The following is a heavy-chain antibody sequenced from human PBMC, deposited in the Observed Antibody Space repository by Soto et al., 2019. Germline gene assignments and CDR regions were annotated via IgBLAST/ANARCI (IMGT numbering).Heavy chain of an antibody. D-gene: IGHD3-10*01. Sequence: PSETLSLTCTVFGGSISNYYWSWIRQPPGKGLEWIGYIYYSGSTNYNPSLKSRVTISVDTSKNQFSLKLSSVTAADTAIYYCARHRNYYGSGSYHAEYFQYWGQGTLVTVSS. CDR3: ARHRNYYGSGSYHAEYFQY. CDR1: GGSISNYY. V-gene: IGHV4-59*08. J-gene: IGHJ1*01. CDR2: IYYSGST.